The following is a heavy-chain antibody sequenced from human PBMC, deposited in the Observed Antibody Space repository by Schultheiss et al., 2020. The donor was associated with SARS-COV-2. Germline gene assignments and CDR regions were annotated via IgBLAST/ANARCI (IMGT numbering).Heavy chain of an antibody. V-gene: IGHV4-61*08. CDR3: ARDRYYYGSGKTRFDP. CDR1: GGSISSGAYY. CDR2: IYYSGST. D-gene: IGHD3-10*01. Sequence: SETLSLTCTVSGGSISSGAYYWSWIRQPPGKGLEWVGYIYYSGSTNYNPSLKSRVTISVDTSKNQFSLKLSSVTAADTAVYYCARDRYYYGSGKTRFDPWGQGTLVTVSS. J-gene: IGHJ5*02.